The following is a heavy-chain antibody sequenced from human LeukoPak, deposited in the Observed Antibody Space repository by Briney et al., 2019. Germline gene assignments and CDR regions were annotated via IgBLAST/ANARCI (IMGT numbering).Heavy chain of an antibody. V-gene: IGHV1-2*02. D-gene: IGHD2-2*01. CDR2: INPNSGGT. Sequence: ASVKVSCKASGYTFTGYYMHWVRQAPGQGLEWMGWINPNSGGTNYAQKFQGRVTMTRDTSISTAYMELSRLRSDDTVVYYCARTGGSSYAPFRFDYWGQGTLVTVSS. CDR3: ARTGGSSYAPFRFDY. J-gene: IGHJ4*02. CDR1: GYTFTGYY.